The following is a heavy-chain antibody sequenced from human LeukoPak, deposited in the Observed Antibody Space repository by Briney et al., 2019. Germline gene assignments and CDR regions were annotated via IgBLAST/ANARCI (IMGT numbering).Heavy chain of an antibody. D-gene: IGHD6-13*01. CDR1: GFTFSSYA. CDR3: ATTEGRYSSSWYRVRDY. J-gene: IGHJ4*02. Sequence: GGSLRLSCAASGFTFSSYAMSWVRQAPGKGLEWVSAISGSGGSTYYADSVKGRFTVSRDNSKNTLYLQMNSLRAEDTAVYYCATTEGRYSSSWYRVRDYWGQGTLVTVSS. CDR2: ISGSGGST. V-gene: IGHV3-23*01.